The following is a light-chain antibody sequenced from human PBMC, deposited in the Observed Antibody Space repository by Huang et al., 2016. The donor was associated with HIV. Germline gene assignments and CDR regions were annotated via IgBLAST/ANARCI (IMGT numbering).Light chain of an antibody. CDR1: QSVFKN. V-gene: IGKV3-15*01. Sequence: ENLMTQSPSTLSVSPGESATLSCRASQSVFKNLAWYQQKPGQAPKLLIYGSPTRAAGIPARFSGSGSGTDFTLTISSLQSEDFAVYYCQQYNTSPRTFGQGTKVEV. J-gene: IGKJ1*01. CDR3: QQYNTSPRT. CDR2: GSP.